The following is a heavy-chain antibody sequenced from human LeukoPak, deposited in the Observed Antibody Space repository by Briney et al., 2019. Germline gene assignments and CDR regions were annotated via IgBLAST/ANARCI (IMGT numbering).Heavy chain of an antibody. CDR1: GFTFTSYA. J-gene: IGHJ4*02. D-gene: IGHD1-26*01. Sequence: GGSLRLASSAYGFTFTSYAMHCVRHAPGKGLEYVSAISSIGGSTYYANSVKGRFSISRDNSTNTLYLQMSALRAKDPAVTYRVKENSESYYGGGDYWGQGTLVTVSS. V-gene: IGHV3-64D*06. CDR3: VKENSESYYGGGDY. CDR2: ISSIGGST.